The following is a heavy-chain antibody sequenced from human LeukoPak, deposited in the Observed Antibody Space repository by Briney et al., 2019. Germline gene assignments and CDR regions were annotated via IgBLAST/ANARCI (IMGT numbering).Heavy chain of an antibody. CDR3: AKDIRVHYFDPRGYLFDP. Sequence: GGSLRLSCAASGFSFSSYSMSWVRQAPGKGPWWVSSIGGSGGGTDYADSVKGRFNISRDNSKKMLYLQMNSLRVEDTAVYYCAKDIRVHYFDPRGYLFDPWGQGTLVTVSS. V-gene: IGHV3-23*01. D-gene: IGHD3-22*01. CDR1: GFSFSSYS. J-gene: IGHJ5*02. CDR2: IGGSGGGT.